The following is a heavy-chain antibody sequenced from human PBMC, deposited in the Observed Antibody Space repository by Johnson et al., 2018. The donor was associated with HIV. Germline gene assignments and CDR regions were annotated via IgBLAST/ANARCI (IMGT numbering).Heavy chain of an antibody. J-gene: IGHJ3*02. V-gene: IGHV3-20*04. Sequence: VQLVESGGGVVRPGGSLRLSCAASGFTFNDYGMHWVRQAPGKGLEWVSGINWNGGSTGYADSVKGRFTISRDNAKNSLYLQMNGLRAEDTALYYCARVLTLYYDSSGFRNDAFDIWGQGTMVSVSS. CDR3: ARVLTLYYDSSGFRNDAFDI. CDR2: INWNGGST. D-gene: IGHD3-22*01. CDR1: GFTFNDYG.